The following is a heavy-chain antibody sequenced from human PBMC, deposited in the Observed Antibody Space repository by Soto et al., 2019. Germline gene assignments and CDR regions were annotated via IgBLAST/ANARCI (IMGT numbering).Heavy chain of an antibody. J-gene: IGHJ4*02. Sequence: EVQLVESGGGLVEPGGSLRLSCAASGFTFSIAWMSWVRQAPGKGLEWVGRIRSNNDGGTSAYAAPVKGRFTISRDDSKTTLFLQMNSLKSEDTAVYYCTTGSTGGEDYWGQGTRVTVSS. V-gene: IGHV3-15*01. CDR3: TTGSTGGEDY. CDR2: IRSNNDGGTS. D-gene: IGHD2-8*02. CDR1: GFTFSIAW.